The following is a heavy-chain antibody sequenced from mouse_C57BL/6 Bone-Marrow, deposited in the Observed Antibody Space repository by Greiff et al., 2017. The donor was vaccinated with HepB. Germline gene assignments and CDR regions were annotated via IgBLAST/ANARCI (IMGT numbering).Heavy chain of an antibody. Sequence: QVQLQQPGAELVMPGASVKLSCKASGYTFTSYWMHWVKQRPGQGLEWIGELDPSDSYTNYNQKFKGKSTLTVDKSSSTAYMQLSSLTSEDSAVYYCARAHYYYGSSRWYFDVWGTGTTVTVSS. J-gene: IGHJ1*03. V-gene: IGHV1-69*01. CDR2: LDPSDSYT. D-gene: IGHD1-1*01. CDR1: GYTFTSYW. CDR3: ARAHYYYGSSRWYFDV.